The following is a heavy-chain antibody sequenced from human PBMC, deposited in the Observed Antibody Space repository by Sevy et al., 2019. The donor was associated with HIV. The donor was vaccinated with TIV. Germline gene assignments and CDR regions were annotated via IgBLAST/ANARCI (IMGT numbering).Heavy chain of an antibody. D-gene: IGHD6-13*01. CDR3: ARAIAATGSDY. V-gene: IGHV3-21*01. CDR2: INSGGGST. Sequence: GGSLRLSCAASGFTFTEFVMSWVRQAPGKGLEWVSTINSGGGSTYYADSVKGRFTISRDNAKNSLYLQMNSLRAEDTAVYYCARAIAATGSDYWCQGTLVTVSS. J-gene: IGHJ4*02. CDR1: GFTFTEFV.